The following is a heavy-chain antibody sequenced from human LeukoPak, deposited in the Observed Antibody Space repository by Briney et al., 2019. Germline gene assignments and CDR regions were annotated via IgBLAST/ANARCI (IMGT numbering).Heavy chain of an antibody. CDR1: GYTFTTYA. CDR2: INAGNGDT. J-gene: IGHJ4*02. CDR3: ARGGISGWAYFDY. Sequence: ASVTVSCKASGYTFTTYAMHWVRQAPGQSLEWMGWINAGNGDTKYSQKFQGRVTITMDTSATTAYMELSSLRSEDTAVYYCARGGISGWAYFDYWGQGTLVTVSS. V-gene: IGHV1-3*01. D-gene: IGHD6-19*01.